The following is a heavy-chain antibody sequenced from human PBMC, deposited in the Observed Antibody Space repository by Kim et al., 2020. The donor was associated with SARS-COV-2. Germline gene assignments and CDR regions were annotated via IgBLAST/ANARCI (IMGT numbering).Heavy chain of an antibody. CDR3: ARLRGSGSFYFDS. D-gene: IGHD3-10*01. Sequence: GGSLRLSCAASGFTFSSYAMQWVRQAPGQGLEYVSTISSGGSTYYANSVKGRFTISRDNSKNTLYLQMGSLRAEDMAVYYCARLRGSGSFYFDSWGQGTLVTVSS. CDR1: GFTFSSYA. J-gene: IGHJ4*02. CDR2: ISSGGST. V-gene: IGHV3-64*01.